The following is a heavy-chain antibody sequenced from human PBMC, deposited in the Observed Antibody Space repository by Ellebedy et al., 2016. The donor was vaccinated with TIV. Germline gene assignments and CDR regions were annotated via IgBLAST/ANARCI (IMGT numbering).Heavy chain of an antibody. Sequence: PGGSLRLSCAASGFTFSGSAMHRVRQASGKGPEWIGRIRSKPYSYATAYAPSVKGRFTISRDDSKNTAYLEMNSLKIEDTAVYYCSNSQLDWGQGTLVTVSS. V-gene: IGHV3-73*01. J-gene: IGHJ4*02. CDR3: SNSQLD. CDR2: IRSKPYSYAT. D-gene: IGHD1-1*01. CDR1: GFTFSGSA.